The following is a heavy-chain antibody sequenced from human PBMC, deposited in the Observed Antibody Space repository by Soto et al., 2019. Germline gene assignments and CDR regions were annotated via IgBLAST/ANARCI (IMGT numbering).Heavy chain of an antibody. J-gene: IGHJ4*02. CDR1: GGSISSSNW. CDR2: IYHSGST. Sequence: SETLSLTCAVSGGSISSSNWWSWVRQPPGKGLEWIGEIYHSGSTNYNPSLKSRVTISVDKSKNQFSLKLSSVTAADTAVYYCARSGIAVAGTFFDYWGQGTLVTVSS. V-gene: IGHV4-4*02. CDR3: ARSGIAVAGTFFDY. D-gene: IGHD6-19*01.